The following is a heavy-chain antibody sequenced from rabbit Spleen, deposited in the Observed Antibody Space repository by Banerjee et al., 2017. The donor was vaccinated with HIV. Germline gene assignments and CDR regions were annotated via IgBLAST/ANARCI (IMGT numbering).Heavy chain of an antibody. V-gene: IGHV1S45*01. Sequence: QEQLEESGGGLVKPEGSLTLTCTASGFSFSSSYWICWVRQAPGKGPEWIACIDAGSSGSTVYASWAKARFTISKTSSTTVTLQMTTLTAADTATYFCARYVTGSGSGFKLWGPGTLVTVS. D-gene: IGHD8-1*01. CDR3: ARYVTGSGSGFKL. CDR1: GFSFSSSYW. CDR2: IDAGSSGST. J-gene: IGHJ4*01.